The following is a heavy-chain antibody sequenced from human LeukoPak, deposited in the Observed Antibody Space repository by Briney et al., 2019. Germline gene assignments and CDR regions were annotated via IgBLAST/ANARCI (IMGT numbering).Heavy chain of an antibody. Sequence: AGGSLRLSCAASGFTLSTYSTNWVRQAPGKGLEWVSYITSSSSTLYYADSVKGRFTISRDNAENSLYLQMNSLRVEDTAVYYCARDAPTNGVWYSGFDYWGQGTLVTVSS. D-gene: IGHD2-8*01. CDR1: GFTLSTYS. V-gene: IGHV3-48*01. J-gene: IGHJ4*02. CDR2: ITSSSSTL. CDR3: ARDAPTNGVWYSGFDY.